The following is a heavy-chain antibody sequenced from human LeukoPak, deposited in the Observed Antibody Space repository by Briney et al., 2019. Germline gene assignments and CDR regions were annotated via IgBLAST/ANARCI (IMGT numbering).Heavy chain of an antibody. V-gene: IGHV3-23*01. CDR3: AKDYRYAIAAAGRQCNWFDS. D-gene: IGHD6-13*01. CDR2: VSGSGGST. J-gene: IGHJ5*01. Sequence: GGSLRLSCAASGFTFSSYAMSWVRQAPGKGLEWVPAVSGSGGSTYYADSVQGRFTISRDDSKNTLYLQMNSLRAEDTAVYYCAKDYRYAIAAAGRQCNWFDSWGQGTLVTVSS. CDR1: GFTFSSYA.